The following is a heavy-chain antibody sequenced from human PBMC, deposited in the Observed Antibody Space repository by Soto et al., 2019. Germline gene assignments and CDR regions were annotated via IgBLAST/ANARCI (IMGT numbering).Heavy chain of an antibody. V-gene: IGHV4-39*01. CDR3: ARSEESIAALYYYYYGLDV. CDR2: IYDSGST. CDR1: GCSSSSSSYY. Sequence: PSETLSLTCPVSGCSSSSSSYYWGWIRQPPGKGLEWIGSIYDSGSTYYNPSLKSRVTISVDTSKNQFSLKLSSVTAADTAVYYWARSEESIAALYYYYYGLDVWGKGTTVTSPQ. D-gene: IGHD6-6*01. J-gene: IGHJ6*04.